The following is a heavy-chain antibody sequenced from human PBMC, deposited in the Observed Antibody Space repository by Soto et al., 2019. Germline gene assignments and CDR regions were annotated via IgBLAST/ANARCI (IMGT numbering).Heavy chain of an antibody. Sequence: QVQLQESGPGLVKPSQTLSLTCTVSGYSISSGGYYWSWIRQHPGKGLEWIGYIDYSGCTYYNPSLKSRVTMSLDTSKNQFSLNLSSVTAADAAMFYCARIAKQGARLDFWGQGTLVTVSS. V-gene: IGHV4-31*03. D-gene: IGHD1-26*01. CDR2: IDYSGCT. J-gene: IGHJ4*02. CDR3: ARIAKQGARLDF. CDR1: GYSISSGGYY.